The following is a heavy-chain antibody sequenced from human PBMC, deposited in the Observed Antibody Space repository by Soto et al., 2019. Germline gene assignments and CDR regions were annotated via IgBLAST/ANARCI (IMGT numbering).Heavy chain of an antibody. Sequence: QVQLVQSGAEVKKPGSSVKVSCKASGGTFSSYAISWVRQAPGQGLEWMGGIIPIFGTANYAQKFQGRVTITADKSTSTAHMELSSLRSEDTTVYYCASPSSGGSPTYFDYWGQGTLVTVSS. V-gene: IGHV1-69*06. CDR3: ASPSSGGSPTYFDY. CDR1: GGTFSSYA. CDR2: IIPIFGTA. D-gene: IGHD1-26*01. J-gene: IGHJ4*02.